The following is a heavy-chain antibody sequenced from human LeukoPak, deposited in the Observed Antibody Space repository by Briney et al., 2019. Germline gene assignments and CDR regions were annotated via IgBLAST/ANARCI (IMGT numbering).Heavy chain of an antibody. Sequence: SGGSLRLSCAASGFTFSSYDMPWVRQATGKGLEWVSAIGTAGDTYYPGSVKGRFTISRENAKNSLYLQMNSLRAGDTAVYYCARAGDSSGYSPRAEYFQHWGQGTLVTVSS. CDR2: IGTAGDT. D-gene: IGHD3-22*01. CDR1: GFTFSSYD. V-gene: IGHV3-13*01. CDR3: ARAGDSSGYSPRAEYFQH. J-gene: IGHJ1*01.